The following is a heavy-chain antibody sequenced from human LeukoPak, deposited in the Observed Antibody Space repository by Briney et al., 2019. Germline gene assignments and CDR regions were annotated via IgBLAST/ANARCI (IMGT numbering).Heavy chain of an antibody. CDR2: ICYSGST. CDR1: GGSVSSGSYY. Sequence: MPSETLSLTCTVSGGSVSSGSYYWSWIRQPPGKGLEWIGYICYSGSTNYNPSLKSRVTISVDTSKNQFSLKLSSVTAADTAVYYCARERSDLDAFDIWGQGTMVTVSS. V-gene: IGHV4-61*01. J-gene: IGHJ3*02. CDR3: ARERSDLDAFDI.